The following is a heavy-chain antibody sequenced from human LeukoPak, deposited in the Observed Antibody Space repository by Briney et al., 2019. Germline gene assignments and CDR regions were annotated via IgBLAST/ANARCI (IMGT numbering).Heavy chain of an antibody. CDR3: ARGHSTSSPYFCNGMDV. D-gene: IGHD6-6*01. CDR2: IYYSGNA. Sequence: SETLSLTCTVAGGSISSGGFWWSWIRQDPVMGLEWIGYIYYSGNAYYNPSLKSRVNISVDTSKNQLSLKLTSVTAADTAVYYCARGHSTSSPYFCNGMDVWGQGTTVTVSS. J-gene: IGHJ6*02. CDR1: GGSISSGGFW. V-gene: IGHV4-31*03.